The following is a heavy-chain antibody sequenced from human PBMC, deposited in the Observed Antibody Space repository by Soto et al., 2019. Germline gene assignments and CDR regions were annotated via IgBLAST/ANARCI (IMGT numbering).Heavy chain of an antibody. CDR1: GFTFSNYV. J-gene: IGHJ5*02. Sequence: QVQLVESGGGVVQPGRSLRLSCAASGFTFSNYVMHWVRQAPGKGLEWVAVIWNDGSNKYYADSVKGRFTISRDNSKNTLDLQMSSLIAEDTAVYYCARDLSGDSRGPWGQGTLVTVSS. CDR3: ARDLSGDSRGP. CDR2: IWNDGSNK. V-gene: IGHV3-33*01. D-gene: IGHD3-22*01.